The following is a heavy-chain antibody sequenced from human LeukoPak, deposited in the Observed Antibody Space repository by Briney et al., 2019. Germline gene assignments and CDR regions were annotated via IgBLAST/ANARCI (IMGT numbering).Heavy chain of an antibody. Sequence: SETLSLTCTVSGGSISSGSYYWSWVRQPAGKGLEWIGRIYTSGSTNYNPSLKSRVTISVDTSKNQFSLKLSSVTAADTAVYYCAGEALYGSGSYYPNWFDPWGQGTLVTVSS. CDR1: GGSISSGSYY. J-gene: IGHJ5*02. CDR3: AGEALYGSGSYYPNWFDP. D-gene: IGHD3-10*01. V-gene: IGHV4-61*02. CDR2: IYTSGST.